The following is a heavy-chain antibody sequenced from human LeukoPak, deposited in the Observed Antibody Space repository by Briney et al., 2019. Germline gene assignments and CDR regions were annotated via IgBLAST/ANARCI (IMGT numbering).Heavy chain of an antibody. CDR1: GFNFSSFA. V-gene: IGHV3-23*01. D-gene: IGHD3-16*02. J-gene: IGHJ4*02. Sequence: GGSLKLSCAASGFNFSSFAMSWVRQAPGKGLGWVSSISGSGESTYYADYVKGRFTVSRDNSKNPVNLQLNSLRAEDTAVYYCAKDAIGQYRPYYFDCWGQGTLVTVSS. CDR3: AKDAIGQYRPYYFDC. CDR2: ISGSGEST.